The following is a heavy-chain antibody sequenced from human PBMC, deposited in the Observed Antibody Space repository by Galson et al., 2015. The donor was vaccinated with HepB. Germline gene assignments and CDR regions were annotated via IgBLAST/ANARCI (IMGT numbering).Heavy chain of an antibody. CDR3: ARGPLRKAAGMI. J-gene: IGHJ4*02. Sequence: SLRLSCAASGLRINDYYVSWIRQTPGKGLEWVSYVSESGGDIHDADSVKGRFTISRDNVKNSVYLQMNSLRDDDTAVYYSARGPLRKAAGMIWGQGTLVTVSS. V-gene: IGHV3-11*01. D-gene: IGHD6-13*01. CDR1: GLRINDYY. CDR2: VSESGGDI.